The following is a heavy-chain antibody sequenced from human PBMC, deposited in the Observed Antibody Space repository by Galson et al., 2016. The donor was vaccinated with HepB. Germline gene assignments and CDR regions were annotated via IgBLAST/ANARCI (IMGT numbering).Heavy chain of an antibody. CDR2: IWDDGSNK. CDR1: GFSFSSYG. CDR3: ARGNTCSGGACYLDY. J-gene: IGHJ4*02. D-gene: IGHD2-15*01. V-gene: IGHV3-33*01. Sequence: SLRLSCAASGFSFSSYGMHWVRQAPGKGLEWVAVIWDDGSNKYYADSVKGRFTISRDNYKNTLYLQMNSLRAEDTAVYYCARGNTCSGGACYLDYWGQGTLVTAS.